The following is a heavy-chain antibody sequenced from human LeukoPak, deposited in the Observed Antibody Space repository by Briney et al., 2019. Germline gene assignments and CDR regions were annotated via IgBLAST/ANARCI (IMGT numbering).Heavy chain of an antibody. CDR2: IKPDGSEK. V-gene: IGHV3-7*05. D-gene: IGHD3/OR15-3a*01. CDR3: ARDRDWSFDY. J-gene: IGHJ4*02. CDR1: GITFSGNW. Sequence: GGSLRLSCADSGITFSGNWMSWVRQALGKGLEWVAHIKPDGSEKYYVDSVRGRFTISRDNAENSLYLEMNSLRAEDTAVYYCARDRDWSFDYWGQGTLVTVSS.